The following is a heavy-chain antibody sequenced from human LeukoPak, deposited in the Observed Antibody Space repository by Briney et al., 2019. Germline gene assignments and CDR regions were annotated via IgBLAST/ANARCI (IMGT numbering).Heavy chain of an antibody. V-gene: IGHV1-8*01. CDR2: MNPNSGNK. CDR3: ARVSGSGFDY. D-gene: IGHD1-1*01. J-gene: IGHJ4*02. CDR1: GYTFTSYD. Sequence: GASVKVSCKASGYTFTSYDINWARQATGQGLEWMGWMNPNSGNKGYAQNFQGRVTMTRNTSTSTAYMELSGLRSEDTAVYYCARVSGSGFDYWGQGTLVTVSS.